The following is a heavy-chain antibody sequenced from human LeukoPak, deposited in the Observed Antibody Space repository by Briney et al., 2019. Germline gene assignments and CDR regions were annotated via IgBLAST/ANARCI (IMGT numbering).Heavy chain of an antibody. CDR2: INPNTGGT. D-gene: IGHD6-6*01. CDR1: GGTFSSYA. Sequence: ASVKVSCKASGGTFSSYAISWVRQAPGQGLEWMGWINPNTGGTDYAQKFQGRVTMTRDTSIYTAYMELSGLTSDDTAVYYCASYPRYSSSPPFDYWGQGTLVTVSS. V-gene: IGHV1-2*02. J-gene: IGHJ4*02. CDR3: ASYPRYSSSPPFDY.